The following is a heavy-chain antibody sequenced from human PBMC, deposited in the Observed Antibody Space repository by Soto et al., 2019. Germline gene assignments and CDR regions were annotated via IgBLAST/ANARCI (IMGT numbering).Heavy chain of an antibody. CDR2: IYHFETT. V-gene: IGHV4-30-2*06. D-gene: IGHD3-22*01. J-gene: IGHJ4*02. Sequence: QVRPLESGSGRVRPSETLSLNCSFSGVTMSYGGYSWSWIRQSLGKGLEWLGYIYHFETTYYNPYFKSRISLSMERSRNQFSLSLSSMTAAERAVYYCARGGGYDSFDFWGQGILVTVAS. CDR3: ARGGGYDSFDF. CDR1: GVTMSYGGYS.